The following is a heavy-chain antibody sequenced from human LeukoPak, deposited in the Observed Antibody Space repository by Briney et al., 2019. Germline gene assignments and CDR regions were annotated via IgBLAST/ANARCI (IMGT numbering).Heavy chain of an antibody. D-gene: IGHD3-9*01. CDR2: IIPILGIA. J-gene: IGHJ6*02. CDR1: GGTFSSYA. Sequence: ASAKVSCKASGGTFSSYAISWVRQAPGQGLEWMGRIIPILGIANYAQKFQGRVTITADKSTSTAYMELSSLRSEDTAVYYCARDRLRYFDWLGTNPYGMDVWGQGTTVTVSS. CDR3: ARDRLRYFDWLGTNPYGMDV. V-gene: IGHV1-69*04.